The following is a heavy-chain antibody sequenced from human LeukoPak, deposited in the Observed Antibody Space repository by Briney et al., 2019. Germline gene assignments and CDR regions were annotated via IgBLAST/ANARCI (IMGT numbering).Heavy chain of an antibody. V-gene: IGHV3-30*02. Sequence: GGSLRLSCAASGFTFSSYGMHWARQAPGKGLEWVAVIWYDGSNKYYADSVKGRFTISRDNSKNTLYLQMNSLRAEDTAVYYCAKEIRDGELWFGVLVEGITDYYYYGMDVWGQGTTVTVSS. D-gene: IGHD3-10*01. CDR3: AKEIRDGELWFGVLVEGITDYYYYGMDV. CDR1: GFTFSSYG. CDR2: IWYDGSNK. J-gene: IGHJ6*02.